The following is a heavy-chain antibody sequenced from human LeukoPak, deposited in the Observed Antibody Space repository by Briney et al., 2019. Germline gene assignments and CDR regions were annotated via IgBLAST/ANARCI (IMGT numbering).Heavy chain of an antibody. V-gene: IGHV3-74*01. CDR2: IKNDGSMT. CDR3: AKSDWFDP. J-gene: IGHJ5*02. CDR1: GVTFRNYW. Sequence: GGSLRLSCATSGVTFRNYWMSWLRQAPGKGLVWVARIKNDGSMTSYAESVKGRFTISRDNARNTLYLQMNSLRVDDTAVYYCAKSDWFDPWGRGILVTVSS.